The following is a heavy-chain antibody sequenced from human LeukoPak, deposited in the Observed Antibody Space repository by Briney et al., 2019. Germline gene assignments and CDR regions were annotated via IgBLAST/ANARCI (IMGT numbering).Heavy chain of an antibody. J-gene: IGHJ4*02. Sequence: GGSLRLSCAASGFTVSSNYMSWVRQAPGKGLEWVSVIYSGGSTYYADSVKGRFTISRDNSKNTPYLQMNSLRAEDTAVYYCARDPSSGWFPSYWGQGTLVTVSS. D-gene: IGHD6-19*01. CDR3: ARDPSSGWFPSY. V-gene: IGHV3-53*01. CDR1: GFTVSSNY. CDR2: IYSGGST.